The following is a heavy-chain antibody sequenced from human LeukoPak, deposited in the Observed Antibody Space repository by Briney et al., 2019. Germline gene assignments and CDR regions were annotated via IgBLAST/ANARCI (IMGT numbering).Heavy chain of an antibody. V-gene: IGHV1-2*06. D-gene: IGHD3-9*01. Sequence: GASVKVSCKASGYTFTGYYMHWVRQAPGQGLEWMGRINPNSGGTNYAQKFQGRVTITSDTSISTAYMELSRLRADDTAVYYCARGDYDILTGPTTTGYYYMDVWGKGTTVTVSS. CDR2: INPNSGGT. CDR3: ARGDYDILTGPTTTGYYYMDV. J-gene: IGHJ6*03. CDR1: GYTFTGYY.